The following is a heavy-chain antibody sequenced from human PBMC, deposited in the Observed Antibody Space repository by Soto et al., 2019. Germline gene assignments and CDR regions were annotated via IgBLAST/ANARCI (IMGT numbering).Heavy chain of an antibody. J-gene: IGHJ5*02. Sequence: QVQLVQSGAEVKKPGASVKVSCKASGYTFTSYGISWVRQAPGQGLEWMGWISAYNGNTNYAQKLQGRVTMTTDTSTSTAYMELRSLRSDDTAVYYCARDKGRRGYSYGYGMIDWFDPWGQGTLVTVSS. D-gene: IGHD5-18*01. CDR3: ARDKGRRGYSYGYGMIDWFDP. V-gene: IGHV1-18*01. CDR2: ISAYNGNT. CDR1: GYTFTSYG.